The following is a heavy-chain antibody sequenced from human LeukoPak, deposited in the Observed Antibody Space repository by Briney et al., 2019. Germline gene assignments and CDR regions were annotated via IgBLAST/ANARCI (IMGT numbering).Heavy chain of an antibody. D-gene: IGHD6-13*01. V-gene: IGHV4-39*07. CDR2: MYYSGST. CDR3: ARVLAATGTARDYFDY. Sequence: SETLSLTCTVSGGSISSSSYYWGWIRQPPGKGLEWIGSMYYSGSTYYNPSLKSRVTISADTSKNQISLKLSSVTAADTAVYYCARVLAATGTARDYFDYWGQGTLATVSS. J-gene: IGHJ4*02. CDR1: GGSISSSSYY.